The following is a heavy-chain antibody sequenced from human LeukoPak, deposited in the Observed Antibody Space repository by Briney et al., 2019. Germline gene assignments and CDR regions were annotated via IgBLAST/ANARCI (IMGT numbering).Heavy chain of an antibody. Sequence: PSETLSLTCTVSGGSISSYYWSWIRQPPGKGLEWIGYIYYSGSTNYNPSLKSRVTISVDTSKNQFSLKLSSVTAADTAVYYCARLGAELRYSSGWYYFGYWGQGTLVTVSS. D-gene: IGHD6-19*01. CDR3: ARLGAELRYSSGWYYFGY. CDR2: IYYSGST. CDR1: GGSISSYY. V-gene: IGHV4-59*08. J-gene: IGHJ4*02.